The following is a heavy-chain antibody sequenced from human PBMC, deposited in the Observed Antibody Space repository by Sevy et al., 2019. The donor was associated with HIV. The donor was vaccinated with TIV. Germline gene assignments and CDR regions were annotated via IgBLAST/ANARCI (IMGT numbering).Heavy chain of an antibody. J-gene: IGHJ6*03. D-gene: IGHD3-9*01. CDR3: ARDSRSYDILTGYYYYYYMDV. CDR1: GGSISSGSYY. V-gene: IGHV4-61*02. Sequence: SETLSLTCTVSGGSISSGSYYWSWIRQPAGKGLEWIGRIYTSGSTNYNPSLKSRVTISVDTSKNQFSLKLGSVTAADTAVYYCARDSRSYDILTGYYYYYYMDVWGKGTTVTVSS. CDR2: IYTSGST.